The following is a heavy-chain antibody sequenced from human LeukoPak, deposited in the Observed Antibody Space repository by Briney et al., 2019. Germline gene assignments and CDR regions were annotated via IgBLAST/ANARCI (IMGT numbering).Heavy chain of an antibody. Sequence: PSETLSLTCTVSGDSISSSGCYWGWLRQPPGMGLEWIGSMFHSGSTYYNPSLKSRVTMSVDTSKNQFSLKLSSVTAADTAVYYCARVRYNWNRDFDYWGQGTLVTVSS. CDR1: GDSISSSGCY. V-gene: IGHV4-39*07. CDR3: ARVRYNWNRDFDY. D-gene: IGHD1-20*01. J-gene: IGHJ4*02. CDR2: MFHSGST.